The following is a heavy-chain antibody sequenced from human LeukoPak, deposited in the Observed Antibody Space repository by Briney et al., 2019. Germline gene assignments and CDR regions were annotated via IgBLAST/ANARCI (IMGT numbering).Heavy chain of an antibody. V-gene: IGHV1-2*04. D-gene: IGHD5-18*01. CDR3: ARDGYSYGYDY. CDR2: INPNSGGT. CDR1: GYTFTGYY. Sequence: GASVTVSCTASGYTFTGYYMHWVRQAPGQGLEWMGWINPNSGGTNYAQKFQGWVTMTRDTSISTAYMELSRLRSDDTAVYYCARDGYSYGYDYWGQGTLVTVSS. J-gene: IGHJ4*02.